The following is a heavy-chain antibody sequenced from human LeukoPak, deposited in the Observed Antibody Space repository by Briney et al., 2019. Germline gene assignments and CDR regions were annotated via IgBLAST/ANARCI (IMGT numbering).Heavy chain of an antibody. D-gene: IGHD3-9*01. J-gene: IGHJ3*02. CDR3: ARGRTILRAFDI. CDR2: INHSGST. Sequence: SETLSLTCAVYGGSFSGYYWSWIRQPPGKGLEWIGEINHSGSTNYNPSLKSRVTISVDTSKNQFSLKLSSVTAADTAAYYCARGRTILRAFDIWGQGTMVTVSS. V-gene: IGHV4-34*01. CDR1: GGSFSGYY.